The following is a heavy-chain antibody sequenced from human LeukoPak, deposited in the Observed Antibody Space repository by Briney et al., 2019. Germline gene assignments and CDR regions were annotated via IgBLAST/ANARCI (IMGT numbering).Heavy chain of an antibody. J-gene: IGHJ4*02. CDR1: GFTFSIYA. Sequence: GGSLRLSCAASGFTFSIYAMNWVRQAPGKGLEWVSGISANGGETHYADSVKGRFTISRDNSKNTLYLQINNPRVEDTAVYYCAKRYYDFPLDYWGQGTLVTVPS. CDR3: AKRYYDFPLDY. D-gene: IGHD3-3*01. V-gene: IGHV3-23*01. CDR2: ISANGGET.